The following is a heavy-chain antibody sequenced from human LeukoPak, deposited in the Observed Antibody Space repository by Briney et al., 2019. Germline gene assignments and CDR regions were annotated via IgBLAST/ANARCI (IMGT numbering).Heavy chain of an antibody. D-gene: IGHD1-26*01. Sequence: SETLSLTCAVSGYSINSGYYWGWIRQPPGKGLEWIGSIYHSGSTYYNPSLKSRVTISVDTSKNQFSLKLSSVTAADTAVYYCARALGATDKWGQGTLVTVSS. CDR2: IYHSGST. CDR3: ARALGATDK. J-gene: IGHJ4*02. V-gene: IGHV4-38-2*01. CDR1: GYSINSGYY.